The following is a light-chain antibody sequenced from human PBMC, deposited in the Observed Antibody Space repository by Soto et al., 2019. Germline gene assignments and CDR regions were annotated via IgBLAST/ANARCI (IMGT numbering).Light chain of an antibody. CDR3: QHYNSYSEA. J-gene: IGKJ1*01. CDR1: QSISSW. V-gene: IGKV1-5*03. CDR2: KAS. Sequence: DIKITQSPSTLSASVGDRVTITCRASQSISSWLAWYEQKPGKAPKLLIYKASSLASGVPSRFSGSGAGTECTRTISSLQPDDVATYYCQHYNSYSEAFGQGTKV.